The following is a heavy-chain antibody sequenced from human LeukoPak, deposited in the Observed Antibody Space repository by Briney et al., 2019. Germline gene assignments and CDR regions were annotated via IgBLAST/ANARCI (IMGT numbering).Heavy chain of an antibody. V-gene: IGHV4-38-2*01. Sequence: PSETLSLTCAVSGYSISSGYYWGWIRQPPGKGLEWIGSIYHSGSTYYNPPLKSRVTISVDTSKNQFSLKLSSVTAADTAVYYCARHGKYDFWSGYTRYGYNSPYYFDYWGQGTLVTVSS. D-gene: IGHD3-3*01. CDR3: ARHGKYDFWSGYTRYGYNSPYYFDY. J-gene: IGHJ4*02. CDR1: GYSISSGYY. CDR2: IYHSGST.